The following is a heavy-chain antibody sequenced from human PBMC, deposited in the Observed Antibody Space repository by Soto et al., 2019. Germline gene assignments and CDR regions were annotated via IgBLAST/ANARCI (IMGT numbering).Heavy chain of an antibody. CDR1: GGSISSGGYY. CDR2: IYYSGST. D-gene: IGHD2-15*01. CDR3: ARESTDSYPSWYFDL. Sequence: QVQLQESGPGLVKLSQTLSLTCTVSGGSISSGGYYWSWIRQHPGKGLEWIGYIYYSGSTYYNPSLKSRVTISVDTSKNQFSLKLSSVTAADTAVYYCARESTDSYPSWYFDLWGRGTLVTVSS. V-gene: IGHV4-31*03. J-gene: IGHJ2*01.